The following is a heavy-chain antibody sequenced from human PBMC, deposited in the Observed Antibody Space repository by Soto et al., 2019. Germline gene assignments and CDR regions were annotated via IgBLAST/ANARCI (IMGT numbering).Heavy chain of an antibody. J-gene: IGHJ4*02. CDR1: GASISSSNW. Sequence: QVQLQESGPRLVKPSGTLSLSCAVSGASISSSNWWSWVRQPPGKGLEWIGEIDHSGSTNYNPSLKSGVTILADKSRNQFSLKLSSVTAPDTAVYYCARRWGEGRVDYWGQGTLVTVSS. CDR2: IDHSGST. V-gene: IGHV4-4*02. CDR3: ARRWGEGRVDY. D-gene: IGHD3-10*01.